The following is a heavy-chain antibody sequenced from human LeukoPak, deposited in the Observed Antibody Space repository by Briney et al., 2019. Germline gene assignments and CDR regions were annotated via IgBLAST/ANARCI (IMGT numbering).Heavy chain of an antibody. Sequence: SVKVSCKASGGTFSSYAISRVRQAPGQGLEWMGGIIPIFGTANYAQKFQGRVTITRDTSVSTDYMELSSLRSDDTAVYYCAGGGESYGGVWGQGTMVAVSS. CDR2: IIPIFGTA. D-gene: IGHD2-21*01. CDR3: AGGGESYGGV. J-gene: IGHJ3*01. V-gene: IGHV1-69*05. CDR1: GGTFSSYA.